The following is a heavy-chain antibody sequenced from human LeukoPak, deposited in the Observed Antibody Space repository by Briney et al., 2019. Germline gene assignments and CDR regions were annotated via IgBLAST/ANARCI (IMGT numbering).Heavy chain of an antibody. CDR1: GGSFSGYY. Sequence: SETLSLTCAVYGGSFSGYYWSWIRQPPGKGLEWIGEINHSGSTNYIPSLESRVILSVDTSKNQFSLNLNSVTAADTAVYYCARHRKRSGGYFGSGHDGFDIWGQGTMVTVSP. D-gene: IGHD3-22*01. CDR2: INHSGST. J-gene: IGHJ3*02. CDR3: ARHRKRSGGYFGSGHDGFDI. V-gene: IGHV4-34*01.